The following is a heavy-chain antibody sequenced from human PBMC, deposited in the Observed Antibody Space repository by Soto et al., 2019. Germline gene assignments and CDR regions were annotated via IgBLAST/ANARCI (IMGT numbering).Heavy chain of an antibody. J-gene: IGHJ6*03. Sequence: SQTLSLTCAISGDSVSSNNAAWNWIRQSPSRGLDWLGRTYYRSRLYNDYAVSVKSRITVNPDTSKNQFSLQLTSVTPEDTAVYYCAGTTSHYWYYMDVWGKGTTVTVSS. V-gene: IGHV6-1*01. CDR2: TYYRSRLYN. D-gene: IGHD1-7*01. CDR3: AGTTSHYWYYMDV. CDR1: GDSVSSNNAA.